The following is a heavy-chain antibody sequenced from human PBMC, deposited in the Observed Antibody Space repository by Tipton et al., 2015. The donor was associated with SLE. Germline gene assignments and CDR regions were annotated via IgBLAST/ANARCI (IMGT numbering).Heavy chain of an antibody. V-gene: IGHV3-30*02. D-gene: IGHD6-13*01. CDR3: ARSIIAAAGPFDY. CDR1: GFTFSRYG. J-gene: IGHJ4*02. CDR2: IRFDGNVK. Sequence: SLRLSCAASGFTFSRYGMHWVRQAPGKSLEWVAFIRFDGNVKQYADSVKGRFTISRDNSKNTLYLQMNSLRAEDTAVYYCARSIIAAAGPFDYWGQGTLVTVSS.